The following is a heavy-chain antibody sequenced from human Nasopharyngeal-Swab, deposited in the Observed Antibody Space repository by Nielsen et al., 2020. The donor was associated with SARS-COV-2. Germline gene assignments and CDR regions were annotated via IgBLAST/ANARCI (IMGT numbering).Heavy chain of an antibody. CDR1: GRSFSGYY. CDR3: ARTGAGTTVPTH. V-gene: IGHV4-34*01. J-gene: IGHJ4*02. Sequence: SETLSLTCAVYGRSFSGYYWSWIRQPPGKGLEWIGEINHSGSTNYNPSLKSRVTISVDTSKNQFSLKLSSVTAADTAVYYCARTGAGTTVPTHWGQGTLVTVSS. D-gene: IGHD4-17*01. CDR2: INHSGST.